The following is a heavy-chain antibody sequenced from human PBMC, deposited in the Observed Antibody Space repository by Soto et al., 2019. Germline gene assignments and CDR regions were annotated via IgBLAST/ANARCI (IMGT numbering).Heavy chain of an antibody. CDR3: ARRLPLAWADYYFDAFDN. J-gene: IGHJ3*02. Sequence: QVQLQESGPGLVKPSETLSLTCTVSGGSISSYYWSWIRQPSGKGLEWIGYIYYSGRTNYNPSLKGRVTISVDTPKNQFSLKLSSVSAADMAVYYCARRLPLAWADYYFDAFDNWGQGTMVPVSS. D-gene: IGHD1-26*01. V-gene: IGHV4-59*01. CDR1: GGSISSYY. CDR2: IYYSGRT.